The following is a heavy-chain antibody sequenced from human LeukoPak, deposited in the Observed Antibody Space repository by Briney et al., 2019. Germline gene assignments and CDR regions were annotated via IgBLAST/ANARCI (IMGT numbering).Heavy chain of an antibody. CDR3: ATHSTSSGWSRYDY. J-gene: IGHJ4*02. V-gene: IGHV5-51*01. CDR2: IYPGDSDT. Sequence: GESLKISCKGSGYSFTSYWIGWVRQMPGKGLEWRGIIYPGDSDTRYSPSFHGQVTISADKSISTAYLQWSSLKASDTTMYYCATHSTSSGWSRYDYWGQGTLVTVSS. D-gene: IGHD6-19*01. CDR1: GYSFTSYW.